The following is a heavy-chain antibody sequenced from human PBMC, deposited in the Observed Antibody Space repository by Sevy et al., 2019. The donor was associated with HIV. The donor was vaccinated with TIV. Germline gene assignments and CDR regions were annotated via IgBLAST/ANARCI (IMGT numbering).Heavy chain of an antibody. CDR3: ARVPHDAGFDY. J-gene: IGHJ4*02. CDR1: RDSVSSNNAA. V-gene: IGHV6-1*01. Sequence: KQSQTLSLTCAISRDSVSSNNAAWSWIRQSPSRGLEWLGRTYYRSKWYNDYAVSVKSRITINPDTSKNQVSLQLNSVTPEDTAVYYCARVPHDAGFDYWGQGTLVTVSS. CDR2: TYYRSKWYN.